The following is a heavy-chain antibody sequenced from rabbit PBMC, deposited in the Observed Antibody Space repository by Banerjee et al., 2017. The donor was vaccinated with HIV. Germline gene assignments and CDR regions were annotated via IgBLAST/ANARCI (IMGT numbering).Heavy chain of an antibody. CDR3: VRDTWAFNL. J-gene: IGHJ4*01. Sequence: EESGGGLVQPGGSLKLSCKASGFDFSSYGVSWVRQVPGKGLEWIGYIDPVFGSTYYASWVNGRFSISRENTQNTVSLQMNSLTAADTATYFCVRDTWAFNLWGPGTLVTVS. CDR1: GFDFSSYG. D-gene: IGHD3-1*01. CDR2: IDPVFGST. V-gene: IGHV1S47*01.